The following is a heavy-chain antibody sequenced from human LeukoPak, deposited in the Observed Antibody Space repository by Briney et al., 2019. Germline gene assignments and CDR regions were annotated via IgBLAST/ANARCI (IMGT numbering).Heavy chain of an antibody. CDR2: INHSGST. V-gene: IGHV4-34*01. J-gene: IGHJ4*02. CDR1: GGSFSGYY. Sequence: SETLSLTCAVYGGSFSGYYWSWIRQPPGKGLEWIGEINHSGSTNYNPSLKSRVTISVDTSKNQFSLKLSSVTAADTAVYYCARKQGYDFWSGYYSYFDYWGQGTLVTVSS. CDR3: ARKQGYDFWSGYYSYFDY. D-gene: IGHD3-3*01.